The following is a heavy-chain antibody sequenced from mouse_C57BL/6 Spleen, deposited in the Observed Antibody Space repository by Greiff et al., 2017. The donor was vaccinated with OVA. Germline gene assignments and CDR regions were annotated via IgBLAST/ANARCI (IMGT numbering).Heavy chain of an antibody. J-gene: IGHJ4*01. CDR2: IDPETGGT. D-gene: IGHD6-1*01. CDR3: TITRSRPYAMDY. V-gene: IGHV1-15*01. CDR1: GYAFTDYE. Sequence: VQLQQSGAELVRPGASVTLSCKASGYAFTDYEMHWVKQTPVHGLEWIGAIDPETGGTAYNQKFKGKAILTADKSSSTAYMERRCLTSEDSAVYYCTITRSRPYAMDYWGQGTSVTVSS.